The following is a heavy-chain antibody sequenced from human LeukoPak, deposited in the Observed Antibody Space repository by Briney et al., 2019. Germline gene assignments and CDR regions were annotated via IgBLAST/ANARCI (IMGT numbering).Heavy chain of an antibody. V-gene: IGHV4-59*01. CDR3: ARLDCSGGRCWGVDY. CDR1: GGSINNYY. CDR2: IYYTGTT. D-gene: IGHD2-15*01. Sequence: SETLSLTCTVSGGSINNYYWSWIRQPPGKGLEWMGYIYYTGTTNYNPSLKSRVTISIDTSKGQSSLKLRSVTAADTAVYYCARLDCSGGRCWGVDYWGQGTMVTVSS. J-gene: IGHJ4*02.